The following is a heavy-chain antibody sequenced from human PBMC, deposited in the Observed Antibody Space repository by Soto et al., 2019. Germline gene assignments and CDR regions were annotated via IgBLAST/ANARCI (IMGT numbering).Heavy chain of an antibody. D-gene: IGHD3-16*01. CDR3: VRVSSPFGY. CDR1: GFTVSSNY. CDR2: IYSSGNT. V-gene: IGHV3-53*02. J-gene: IGHJ4*02. Sequence: EVQLVETGGGLIQPGGSLRLSCAVSGFTVSSNYMSWVRQAPGKGLEWVSVIYSSGNTYYADSVKARFNVSRDKSKNTVYLQMNSLRAEDTDMYYCVRVSSPFGYWGQGTLVNVSA.